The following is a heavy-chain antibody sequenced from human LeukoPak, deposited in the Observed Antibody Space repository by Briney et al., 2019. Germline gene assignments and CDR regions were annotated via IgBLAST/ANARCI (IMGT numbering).Heavy chain of an antibody. D-gene: IGHD2-2*02. CDR1: GYTFTSYG. J-gene: IGHJ3*02. CDR2: IIPILGIA. CDR3: ARERGYCSSTSCYTDAFDI. Sequence: ASVKVSCKASGYTFTSYGISWVRQAPGQGLEWMGRIIPILGIANYAQKFQGRVTITADKSTSTAYMELSSLRSEDTAVYYCARERGYCSSTSCYTDAFDIWGQGTMVTVSS. V-gene: IGHV1-69*04.